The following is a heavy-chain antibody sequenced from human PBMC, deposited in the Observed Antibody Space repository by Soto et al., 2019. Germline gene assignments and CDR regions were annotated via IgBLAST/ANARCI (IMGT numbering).Heavy chain of an antibody. J-gene: IGHJ6*02. D-gene: IGHD3-10*01. Sequence: ELQLVQSGAEVKKPGESLRISCKGSGYSFTSYWISWVRQMPGKGLEWMGRIDPSDSYTNNSPSFQGHVTISADKSMSPANQQWSTVKASDTAMYYGASSVMVRGVPSYGMDVWGQGTTVTVSS. CDR3: ASSVMVRGVPSYGMDV. V-gene: IGHV5-10-1*01. CDR1: GYSFTSYW. CDR2: IDPSDSYT.